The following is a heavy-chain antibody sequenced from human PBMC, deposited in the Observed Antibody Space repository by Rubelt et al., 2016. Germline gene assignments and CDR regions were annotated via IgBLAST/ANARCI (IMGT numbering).Heavy chain of an antibody. J-gene: IGHJ6*02. CDR2: ISAYNGNT. D-gene: IGHD6-19*01. CDR3: AREARKYRSGYYYYYGMDV. Sequence: QVQLVQSGAEVKKPGASVKVSCKASGYTFTSYGISWVRQAPGQGLEWMGWISAYNGNTNYAQKLQGRVTMTPDTSTSTAYMELRSLRSDDTAVYYCAREARKYRSGYYYYYGMDVWGQGTLVTVSS. V-gene: IGHV1-18*01. CDR1: GYTFTSYG.